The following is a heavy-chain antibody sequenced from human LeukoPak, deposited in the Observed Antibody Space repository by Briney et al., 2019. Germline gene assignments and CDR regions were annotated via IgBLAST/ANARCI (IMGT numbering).Heavy chain of an antibody. CDR3: ARDVYNSGWFASFYMDV. D-gene: IGHD6-19*01. CDR1: GFTFSSYW. CDR2: IRYDGSNK. V-gene: IGHV3-30*02. Sequence: GGSLRLSCAASGFTFSSYWMHWVRQAPGKGLEWVAFIRYDGSNKYYADPVKGRFTISRDNSKNTLNLQMNSLRAEDTAVYFRARDVYNSGWFASFYMDVWGKGTTVTVSS. J-gene: IGHJ6*03.